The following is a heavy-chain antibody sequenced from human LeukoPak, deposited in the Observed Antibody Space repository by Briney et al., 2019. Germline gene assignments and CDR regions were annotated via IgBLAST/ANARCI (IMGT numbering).Heavy chain of an antibody. V-gene: IGHV1-46*01. CDR3: ARGYGSGKNYYYYMDV. CDR1: GYTFTSYY. CDR2: INPSGGST. Sequence: ASVKVSCKASGYTFTSYYMHWVRQAPGQGLEWMGIINPSGGSTSYAQKFQGRVTMTRDMSTSTVYMELSSLRSDDTAVYYCARGYGSGKNYYYYMDVWGKGTTVTISS. J-gene: IGHJ6*03. D-gene: IGHD3-10*01.